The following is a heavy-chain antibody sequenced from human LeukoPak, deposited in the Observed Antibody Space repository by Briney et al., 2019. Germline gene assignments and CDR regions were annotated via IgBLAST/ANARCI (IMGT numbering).Heavy chain of an antibody. CDR3: ARPPRRRYCSSTSCPEGGWFDP. Sequence: SETPSLSCAVYGGSFSGYYWSWIRQPPGKGLEWIGEINHSGSTNYNPSLKSRVTISVDTSKDQFSLKLSSVTAADTAVYYCARPPRRRYCSSTSCPEGGWFDPWGQGTLVTVSS. J-gene: IGHJ5*02. D-gene: IGHD2-2*01. CDR2: INHSGST. V-gene: IGHV4-34*01. CDR1: GGSFSGYY.